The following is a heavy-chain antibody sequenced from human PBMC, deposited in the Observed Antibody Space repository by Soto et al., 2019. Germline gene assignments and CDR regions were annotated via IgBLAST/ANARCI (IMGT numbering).Heavy chain of an antibody. J-gene: IGHJ3*02. CDR1: GYPFTNYA. CDR3: ARDNCDADNCYNDAFDI. Sequence: QVQLLQSGAEVKKPGASVKVSCKASGYPFTNYAMHWVRQAPGQRLEWMGWINTGNGDTKYSQKFQGRVTITRDASASTAYMELSSLESEDTTVYYCARDNCDADNCYNDAFDIWGQGTMVTVAS. CDR2: INTGNGDT. D-gene: IGHD2-21*02. V-gene: IGHV1-3*04.